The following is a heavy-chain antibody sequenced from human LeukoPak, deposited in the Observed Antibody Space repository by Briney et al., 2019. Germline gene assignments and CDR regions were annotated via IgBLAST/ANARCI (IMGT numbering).Heavy chain of an antibody. Sequence: GRSLRLSCAASGFTFSTYGMPWVRQAPGKGLEWVAVIWYDGSYKYYGDSVKGRFTISRDNSKNTLYLQMNSLRAEDTAVYYCARSPPAVAGIDFWGQGTLVTVSS. D-gene: IGHD6-19*01. V-gene: IGHV3-33*01. J-gene: IGHJ4*02. CDR2: IWYDGSYK. CDR3: ARSPPAVAGIDF. CDR1: GFTFSTYG.